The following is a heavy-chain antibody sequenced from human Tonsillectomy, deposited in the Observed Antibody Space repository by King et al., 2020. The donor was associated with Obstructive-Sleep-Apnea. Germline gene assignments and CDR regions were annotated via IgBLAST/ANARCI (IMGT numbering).Heavy chain of an antibody. Sequence: QLVQSGAEVKKPGASVKVSCKASGYTFTGYYIHWVRQAPGQGLEWMGWINPNSGDTIYAQRFQGRVTMTRDTSISTAYMELSRLRPDDTAVYYCARPQYSGYGSYYGMGVWGQGTTVTVSS. CDR3: ARPQYSGYGSYYGMGV. CDR2: INPNSGDT. J-gene: IGHJ6*02. D-gene: IGHD5-12*01. CDR1: GYTFTGYY. V-gene: IGHV1-2*02.